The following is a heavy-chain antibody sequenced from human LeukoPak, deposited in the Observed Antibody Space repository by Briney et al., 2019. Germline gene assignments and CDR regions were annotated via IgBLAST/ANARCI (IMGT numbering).Heavy chain of an antibody. D-gene: IGHD3-3*01. V-gene: IGHV1-18*01. Sequence: ASVKVSCEASGYTFTTFGISWVRQAPGRGLEWMGWITTDKGNTNCAQKFQGRVTLTTDTSTRTAYMELRSLRSDDTAVYFCARMLRYYDFWSGAYDSWGQGTLVIVSS. CDR3: ARMLRYYDFWSGAYDS. CDR1: GYTFTTFG. CDR2: ITTDKGNT. J-gene: IGHJ4*02.